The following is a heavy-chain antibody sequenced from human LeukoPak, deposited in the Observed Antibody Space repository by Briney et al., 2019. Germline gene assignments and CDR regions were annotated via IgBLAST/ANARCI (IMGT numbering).Heavy chain of an antibody. J-gene: IGHJ4*02. D-gene: IGHD2-21*01. V-gene: IGHV1-2*02. CDR3: AKDWEVRYSRGGFDS. CDR2: INPRTGDT. Sequence: ASVKVSCKASGYSFIFYYIHWVRQAPGHGLEWMGWINPRTGDTHYEQQFRGRLTMTSNTSSSTAYMDLSRLTSDDTAMYFCAKDWEVRYSRGGFDSGGQGTLVTVSA. CDR1: GYSFIFYY.